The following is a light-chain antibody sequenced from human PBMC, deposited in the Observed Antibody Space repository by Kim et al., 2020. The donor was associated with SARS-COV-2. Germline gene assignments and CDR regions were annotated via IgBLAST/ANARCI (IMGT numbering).Light chain of an antibody. V-gene: IGLV1-40*01. CDR3: QSYDRSLSSVV. CDR2: GNS. Sequence: QSVLTQPPSVSGAPGQRVTISCTGDYSNIGSYYDVHWYQQFPGTAPKLLTYGNSNRPSGVPDRFSAAKSGTSASLAITGLQPEDEVDYYCQSYDRSLSSVVFGGGTQLTVL. J-gene: IGLJ2*01. CDR1: YSNIGSYYD.